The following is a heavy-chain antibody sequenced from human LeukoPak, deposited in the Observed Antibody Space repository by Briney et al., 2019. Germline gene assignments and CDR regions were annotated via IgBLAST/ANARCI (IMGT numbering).Heavy chain of an antibody. D-gene: IGHD7-27*01. Sequence: PSETLSLTCTVSGGSIGNWMWSWIRQPAGRGLEWIGRISPSGSTTYNPSLKSRVTMSLGTSKNQLSLRLSSVTAADTAVYFCATGDDSAFDQWGRGTPVIVSS. CDR3: ATGDDSAFDQ. CDR1: GGSIGNWM. J-gene: IGHJ5*02. CDR2: ISPSGST. V-gene: IGHV4-4*07.